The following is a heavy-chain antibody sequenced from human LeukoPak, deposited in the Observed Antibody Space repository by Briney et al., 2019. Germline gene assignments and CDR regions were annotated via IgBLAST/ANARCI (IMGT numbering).Heavy chain of an antibody. CDR1: GGSISSGSYY. CDR2: IYTSGST. V-gene: IGHV4-61*02. J-gene: IGHJ4*02. Sequence: SETLSLTCTVSGGSISSGSYYWSWIRQPAGKGLEWIGRIYTSGSTNYNPSLKSRVTISVDTSKNQFSLKLSSVTAADTAVYYCATSPARRYFASWGQGTLIIVSS. D-gene: IGHD2-15*01. CDR3: ATSPARRYFAS.